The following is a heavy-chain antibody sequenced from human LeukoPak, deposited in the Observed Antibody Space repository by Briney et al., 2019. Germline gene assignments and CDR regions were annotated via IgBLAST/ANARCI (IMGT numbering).Heavy chain of an antibody. CDR2: IAYDGSRA. D-gene: IGHD1-14*01. J-gene: IGHJ4*02. CDR3: TRYNNDHFDY. Sequence: QPGGSLRLSCVGSGFTFGGYGMHWFRQTPGKGLEWVAVIAYDGSRAFYADSVKGRFTISRDNSKNTMSVQMDDLRAEDTAVYYCTRYNNDHFDYWGQGTLVTVSS. V-gene: IGHV3-33*01. CDR1: GFTFGGYG.